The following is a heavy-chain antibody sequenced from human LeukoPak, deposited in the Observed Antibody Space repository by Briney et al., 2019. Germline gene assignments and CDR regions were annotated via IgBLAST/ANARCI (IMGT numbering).Heavy chain of an antibody. CDR3: ARGVRIAAAPFY. V-gene: IGHV4-30-2*01. D-gene: IGHD6-13*01. CDR2: IYHSGST. CDR1: GGSISSGGYY. J-gene: IGHJ4*02. Sequence: SETLSLTCTVSGGSISSGGYYGNWIRQPPGKGLEWIGYIYHSGSTYYNPSLKSRVTISVDRSKNQFSLKLSSVTAADTAVYYCARGVRIAAAPFYWGQGTLVTVSS.